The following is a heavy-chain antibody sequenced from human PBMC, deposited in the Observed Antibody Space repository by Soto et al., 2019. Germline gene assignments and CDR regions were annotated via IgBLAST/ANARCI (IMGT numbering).Heavy chain of an antibody. D-gene: IGHD1-20*01. CDR3: ARYRDNWNYFDY. CDR2: IYYSGST. J-gene: IGHJ4*02. Sequence: PSETLSLTCTVSGGSISSYYWSWIRQPPGKGLEWIGYIYYSGSTYYNPSLKSRVTISVDTSKNQFSLKLSSVTAADTAVYYCARYRDNWNYFDYWGQGTLVTVSS. CDR1: GGSISSYY. V-gene: IGHV4-59*06.